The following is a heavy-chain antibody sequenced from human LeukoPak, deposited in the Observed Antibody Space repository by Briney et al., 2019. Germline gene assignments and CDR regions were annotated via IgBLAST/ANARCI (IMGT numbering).Heavy chain of an antibody. D-gene: IGHD3-10*01. J-gene: IGHJ6*02. Sequence: GGSLRLSCAASGFTFSSYSMNWVRQAPGKGLEWVSSISSSSSYIYYADSVKGRFTISRDNAKNSLYLQMNSLRAEDTAVYYCARDHLAVTMVRGVIIKGYGMDVWGQGTTVTVSS. CDR3: ARDHLAVTMVRGVIIKGYGMDV. CDR2: ISSSSSYI. V-gene: IGHV3-21*01. CDR1: GFTFSSYS.